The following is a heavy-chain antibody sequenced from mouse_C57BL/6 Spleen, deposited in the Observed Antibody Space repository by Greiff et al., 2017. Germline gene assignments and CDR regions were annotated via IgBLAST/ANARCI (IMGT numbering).Heavy chain of an antibody. CDR2: IYPGSGNT. V-gene: IGHV1-66*01. D-gene: IGHD2-4*01. J-gene: IGHJ3*01. CDR3: ARPRASYDYPWFAY. CDR1: GYSFTSYY. Sequence: VQLQQSGPELVKPGASVKISCKASGYSFTSYYIHWVKQRPGQGLEWIGWIYPGSGNTKYNEKFKGKATLTADTSSSTAYMQLSSLTSEDSAVYYCARPRASYDYPWFAYWGQGTLVTVSA.